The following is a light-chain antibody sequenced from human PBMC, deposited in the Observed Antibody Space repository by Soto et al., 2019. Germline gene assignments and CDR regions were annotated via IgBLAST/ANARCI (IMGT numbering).Light chain of an antibody. CDR3: QQLDGYPRT. V-gene: IGKV1-9*01. CDR2: AAV. Sequence: DIQLTQSPSFLSASVGDRVTVTCRASQAITSHLGWYQQKPGKAPKLLIYAAVTLQSGVPSRFSGSGSGTQFTLTISSLQPQDFATYYCQQLDGYPRTFGQGTKLEIK. CDR1: QAITSH. J-gene: IGKJ2*01.